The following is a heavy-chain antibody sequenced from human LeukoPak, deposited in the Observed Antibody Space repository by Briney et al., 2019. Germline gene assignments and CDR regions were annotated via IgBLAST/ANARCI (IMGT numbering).Heavy chain of an antibody. CDR1: GGSISSYY. D-gene: IGHD3-22*01. CDR2: IYYSGST. V-gene: IGHV4-59*08. J-gene: IGHJ4*02. CDR3: ARHRGYYYDSSGYWFDY. Sequence: PSETLSLTCTVSGGSISSYYWSWIRQPPGKGLEWIGYIYYSGSTNYNPSLKSRVTISVDASKNQFSLKLSSVTAADTAVYYCARHRGYYYDSSGYWFDYWGQGTLVTVSS.